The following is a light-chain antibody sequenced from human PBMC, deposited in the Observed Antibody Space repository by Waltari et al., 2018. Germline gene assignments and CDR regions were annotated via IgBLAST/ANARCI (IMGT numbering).Light chain of an antibody. Sequence: DIVVTQSPDSMAVYLGERATINCKSSQSVLYSSDNKNYLTLYKQKPVQPPKVLIYWASTRESGVPDRFSCSGSGTDFTLTISSLQAEDVAVYYCQQCYSLPLTFGGGTRVEIK. V-gene: IGKV4-1*01. J-gene: IGKJ4*01. CDR2: WAS. CDR1: QSVLYSSDNKNY. CDR3: QQCYSLPLT.